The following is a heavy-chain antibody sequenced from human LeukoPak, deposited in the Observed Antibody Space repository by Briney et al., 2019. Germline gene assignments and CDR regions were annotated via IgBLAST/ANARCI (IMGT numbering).Heavy chain of an antibody. CDR1: GYTFTGYY. V-gene: IGHV1-2*02. CDR3: ASSGSYYEAQHDAFDI. CDR2: INPNSGGT. Sequence: ASVKVSCKASGYTFTGYYMHWVRQAPGQGLEWMGWINPNSGGTNYVQKFQGRVTMTRDTSISTAYMELSRLRSDDTAVYYCASSGSYYEAQHDAFDIWGQGTMVTVSS. J-gene: IGHJ3*02. D-gene: IGHD1-26*01.